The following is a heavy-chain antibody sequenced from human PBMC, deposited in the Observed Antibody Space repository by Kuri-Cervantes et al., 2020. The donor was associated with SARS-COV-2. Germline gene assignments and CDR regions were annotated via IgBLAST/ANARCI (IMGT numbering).Heavy chain of an antibody. CDR2: IYHSGST. Sequence: SQTLSLTCAVSGYSISSGYYWGWIRQPPGKGLEWIGSIYHSGSTYYNPSLKSRVTISVDTSKNQFSLKLTSVTAADTAVYYCARVSDGDYVLYAFDIWGQGTMVTVSS. CDR3: ARVSDGDYVLYAFDI. V-gene: IGHV4-38-2*01. J-gene: IGHJ3*02. D-gene: IGHD4-17*01. CDR1: GYSISSGYY.